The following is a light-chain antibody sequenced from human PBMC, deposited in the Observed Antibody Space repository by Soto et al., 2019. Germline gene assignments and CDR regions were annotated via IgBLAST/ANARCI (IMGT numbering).Light chain of an antibody. CDR3: QQSTTTPLT. V-gene: IGKV1-39*01. CDR1: QSISNY. CDR2: AAS. Sequence: DLQMTQSPSSLSASVGDRVTITCRASQSISNYLNWYQQKPGKAPKLLIYAASSLQSGVPSRFSGSGSGTDFTLTISSLQPEDFATYYCQQSTTTPLTFGGGTKVEIK. J-gene: IGKJ4*01.